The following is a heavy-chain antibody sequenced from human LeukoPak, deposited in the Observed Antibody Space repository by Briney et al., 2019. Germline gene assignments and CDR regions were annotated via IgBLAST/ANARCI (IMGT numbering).Heavy chain of an antibody. J-gene: IGHJ1*01. V-gene: IGHV3-30-3*01. Sequence: PGRSLRLSCAASGFTFSSYAMHWVRQAPGKGLEWVAVISYDGSNKYYADSVKGRFTISRDNSKNTLYLQMNSLRAEDTAVYYCARDFGEVAPEYFQHWGQGTLVTVSS. D-gene: IGHD3-10*01. CDR1: GFTFSSYA. CDR2: ISYDGSNK. CDR3: ARDFGEVAPEYFQH.